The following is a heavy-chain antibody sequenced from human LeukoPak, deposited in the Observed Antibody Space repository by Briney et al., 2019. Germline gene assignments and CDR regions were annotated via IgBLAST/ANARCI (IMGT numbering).Heavy chain of an antibody. D-gene: IGHD6-13*01. J-gene: IGHJ3*02. CDR2: ISYDGSNK. V-gene: IGHV3-30-3*01. CDR3: ARARYSSSWYVLDI. Sequence: GGSLRLSCAASGFTFSIYAMSWVRQAPGKGLEWVAVISYDGSNKYYADSVKGRFTISRDNSKNTLYLQMNSLRAEDTAVYYCARARYSSSWYVLDIWGQGTMVTVSS. CDR1: GFTFSIYA.